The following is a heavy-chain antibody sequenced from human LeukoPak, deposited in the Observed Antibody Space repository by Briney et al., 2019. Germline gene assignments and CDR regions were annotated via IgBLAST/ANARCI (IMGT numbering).Heavy chain of an antibody. Sequence: PGGSLRLSCAASGFTLSDSAIHWVRQASGKGLEWVGLIDRPAKSYATAYGASVGGRFTISRDDSKNTAYLQMDSLKTEDTALYYCTRDRGTYNWIDPWGQGTLVTVSS. D-gene: IGHD1-26*01. V-gene: IGHV3-73*01. CDR3: TRDRGTYNWIDP. CDR2: IDRPAKSYAT. J-gene: IGHJ5*02. CDR1: GFTLSDSA.